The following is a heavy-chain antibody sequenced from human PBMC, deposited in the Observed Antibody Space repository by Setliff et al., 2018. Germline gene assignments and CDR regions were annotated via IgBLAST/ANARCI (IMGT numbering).Heavy chain of an antibody. J-gene: IGHJ3*02. V-gene: IGHV1-46*03. CDR2: INPSGGLT. CDR1: GYNLTNYY. Sequence: ASVKVSCKASGYNLTNYYMHWVRQAPGQGLEWMGIINPSGGLTRYAQKFQGRVTMTRDTSTSTVYMEVSSLRSEDTAVYYCARDRYYNSWSGTSITAPHDAFDIWGQGTMVTVSS. D-gene: IGHD3-3*01. CDR3: ARDRYYNSWSGTSITAPHDAFDI.